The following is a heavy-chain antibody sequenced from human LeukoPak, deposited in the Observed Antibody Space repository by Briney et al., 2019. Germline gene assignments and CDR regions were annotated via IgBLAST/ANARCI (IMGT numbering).Heavy chain of an antibody. CDR1: GGSISSSNW. Sequence: PSETLSLTCAVSGGSISSSNWWSWVRQPPGKGLEWIGEIYHSGSTNYNPSLKSRVTISVDTSKNQFSLKLSSVTAADTAVYYCARGIGYFDWLLHNYYYYYGMDVWGQGTTVTVSS. J-gene: IGHJ6*02. V-gene: IGHV4-4*02. CDR3: ARGIGYFDWLLHNYYYYYGMDV. CDR2: IYHSGST. D-gene: IGHD3-9*01.